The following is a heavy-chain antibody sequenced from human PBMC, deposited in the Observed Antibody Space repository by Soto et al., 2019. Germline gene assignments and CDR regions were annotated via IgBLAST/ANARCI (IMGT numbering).Heavy chain of an antibody. J-gene: IGHJ4*02. CDR3: ARYCPHSDCRHLYSFDY. Sequence: SETVSLTSNVSGGSVSNGMYYWSWIRQKPGKGLEWIGNVYPTGTTIYNPSLNRRVTMSVDTYTAHFFLKLISVTAADTAVYYCARYCPHSDCRHLYSFDYWGLGTLVTVSS. V-gene: IGHV4-61*03. CDR2: VYPTGTT. D-gene: IGHD2-15*01. CDR1: GGSVSNGMYY.